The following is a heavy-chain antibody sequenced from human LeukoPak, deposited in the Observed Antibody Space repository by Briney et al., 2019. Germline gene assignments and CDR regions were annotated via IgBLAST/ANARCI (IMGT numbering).Heavy chain of an antibody. D-gene: IGHD6-13*01. V-gene: IGHV4-59*12. CDR2: IYYSGST. CDR3: ARLLSSSWSDRFDY. Sequence: SETLSLTCTVSGGSISSYYWSWIRQPPGKGLEWIGYIYYSGSTNYNPSLKSRVTISVDTSKNQFSLKLSSVTAADTAVYYCARLLSSSWSDRFDYWGQGTLVTVSS. CDR1: GGSISSYY. J-gene: IGHJ4*02.